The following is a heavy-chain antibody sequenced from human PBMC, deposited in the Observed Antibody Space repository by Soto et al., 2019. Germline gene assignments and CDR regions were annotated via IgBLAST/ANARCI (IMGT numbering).Heavy chain of an antibody. J-gene: IGHJ6*03. CDR2: INHSGST. D-gene: IGHD5-12*01. CDR1: GGSFSGYY. V-gene: IGHV4-34*01. Sequence: SDTLSLTCAVYGGSFSGYYWSWIRQSPGKGLEWIGEINHSGSTNYNSSLKSRVTISVDTSKNQFSLKLSSVTAADTAVYYCARDQHSGYDSFMDVWGKGTTVTVS. CDR3: ARDQHSGYDSFMDV.